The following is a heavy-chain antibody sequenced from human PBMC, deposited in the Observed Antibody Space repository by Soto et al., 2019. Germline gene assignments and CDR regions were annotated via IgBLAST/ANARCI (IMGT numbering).Heavy chain of an antibody. V-gene: IGHV1-18*01. Sequence: QVQVVQSGAEVKKPGASVKVSCKTSGYTLTSYGISWVRQAPGQGLEWMGWISAYSGKTNYAQKFQGRLTMTTDTSTSTAYMELRSLRSDDTAQYYCARDNSGDFWSGYTHYYFDYWGQGTLVTVSS. D-gene: IGHD3-3*01. J-gene: IGHJ4*02. CDR2: ISAYSGKT. CDR1: GYTLTSYG. CDR3: ARDNSGDFWSGYTHYYFDY.